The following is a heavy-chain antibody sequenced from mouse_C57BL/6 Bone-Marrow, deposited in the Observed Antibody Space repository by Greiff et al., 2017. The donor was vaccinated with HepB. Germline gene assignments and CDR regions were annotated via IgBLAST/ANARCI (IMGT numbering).Heavy chain of an antibody. CDR1: GYSFTSYY. V-gene: IGHV1-66*01. Sequence: QVQLQQPGPELVKPGASVKISCKASGYSFTSYYIHWVKQRPGQGLEWIGWIYPGSGNTKYNEKFKGKATLTADTSSSTAYMQLSSLTSEDSAVYYCARWYYYGSSYCYWGQGTTLTVSS. J-gene: IGHJ2*01. CDR2: IYPGSGNT. CDR3: ARWYYYGSSYCY. D-gene: IGHD1-1*01.